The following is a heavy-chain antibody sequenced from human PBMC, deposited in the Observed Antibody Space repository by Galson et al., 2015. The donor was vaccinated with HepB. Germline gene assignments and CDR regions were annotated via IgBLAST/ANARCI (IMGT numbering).Heavy chain of an antibody. Sequence: SLRLSCAASGFTFSNYGMHWVRQAPGKGLEWVAVMPYDGSNPYYADSVKGRFTVSRDNSKNTLYQKMSSLRAEDTAVYYCALQQLPHRFDPWGQGTRVTGSS. CDR1: GFTFSNYG. CDR2: MPYDGSNP. CDR3: ALQQLPHRFDP. D-gene: IGHD1/OR15-1a*01. J-gene: IGHJ5*02. V-gene: IGHV3-30*03.